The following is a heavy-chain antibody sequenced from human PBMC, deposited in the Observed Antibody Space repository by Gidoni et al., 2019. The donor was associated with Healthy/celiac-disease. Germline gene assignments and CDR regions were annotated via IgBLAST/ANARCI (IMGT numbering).Heavy chain of an antibody. CDR3: AKDSSSSWYGTVFDY. J-gene: IGHJ4*02. V-gene: IGHV3-23*01. CDR2: ISGSGGST. CDR1: GFSFSSYA. Sequence: EVQLLESGGGLVQPGGSLRLSCAASGFSFSSYAMSWVRQAPGKGLEGVSAISGSGGSTYYADSVKGRFTISRDNSKNTLYLQMNSLRAEDTAVYYCAKDSSSSWYGTVFDYWGQGTLVTVSS. D-gene: IGHD6-13*01.